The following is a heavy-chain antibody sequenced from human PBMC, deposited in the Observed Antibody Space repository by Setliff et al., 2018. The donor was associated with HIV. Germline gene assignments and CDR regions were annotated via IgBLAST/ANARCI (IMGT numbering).Heavy chain of an antibody. CDR1: GYTFTSDY. CDR2: ISAYTGKT. CDR3: ARDFIRDSSGYSHAEYFQH. D-gene: IGHD3-22*01. J-gene: IGHJ1*01. Sequence: ASVKVSCKASGYTFTSDYMHRVRQAPGQGLEWMGWISAYTGKTNYAQKLQGRVTMTTDTSTSTAYMELRSLRSADTAMYYCARDFIRDSSGYSHAEYFQHWGQGTLVTVSS. V-gene: IGHV1-18*04.